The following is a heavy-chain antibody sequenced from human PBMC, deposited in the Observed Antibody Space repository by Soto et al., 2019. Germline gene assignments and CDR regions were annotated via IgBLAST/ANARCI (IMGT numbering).Heavy chain of an antibody. CDR2: IYYSGST. J-gene: IGHJ5*02. Sequence: SETLSLTCTVSGGSISSYYWSWIRQPPGKGLEWIGYIYYSGSTNYNPSLKSRVTISVDTSKNQFSLKLSSVTAADTAVYYCARHAEKIAAAGGGWFDPWGQGTLVTVSS. CDR3: ARHAEKIAAAGGGWFDP. CDR1: GGSISSYY. D-gene: IGHD6-13*01. V-gene: IGHV4-59*08.